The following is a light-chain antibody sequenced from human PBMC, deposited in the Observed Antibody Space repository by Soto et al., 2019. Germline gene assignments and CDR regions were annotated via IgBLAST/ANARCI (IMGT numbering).Light chain of an antibody. Sequence: TQSAATVSVSPGERPTLACRASQSVXRHFDWYQAKPGQAPRVLXYDASTSASGIPVRLSGSGSGTEVTRTISSRKYEECVGYYWQQNNERPLTFGQGTTVDIK. J-gene: IGKJ1*01. CDR2: DAS. V-gene: IGKV3-15*01. CDR3: QQNNERPLT. CDR1: QSVXRH.